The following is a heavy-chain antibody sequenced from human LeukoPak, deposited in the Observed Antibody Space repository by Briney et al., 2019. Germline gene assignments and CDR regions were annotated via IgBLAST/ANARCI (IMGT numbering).Heavy chain of an antibody. CDR1: GGSISSGGYY. Sequence: SETLSLTCTVSGGSISSGGYYWSWIRQPPGKGLEWIGYIYHSGSTYYNPSLKSRVTISVDRSKNQFSLKLSSVTAADTAVCYCARGKSWYSSSWPNFQHWGQGTLVTVSS. CDR2: IYHSGST. CDR3: ARGKSWYSSSWPNFQH. V-gene: IGHV4-30-2*01. J-gene: IGHJ1*01. D-gene: IGHD6-13*01.